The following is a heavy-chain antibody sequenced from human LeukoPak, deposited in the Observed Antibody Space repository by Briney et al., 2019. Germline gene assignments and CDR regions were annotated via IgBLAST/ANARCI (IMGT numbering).Heavy chain of an antibody. CDR2: INPNSGGT. CDR1: GYTFTGYY. CDR3: ARGVAAAGEWFDP. D-gene: IGHD6-13*01. J-gene: IGHJ5*02. V-gene: IGHV1-2*02. Sequence: ASVKVSCTASGYTFTGYYMHWVRQAPGQGLEWMGWINPNSGGTNYAQKFQGRVTMTRDTSISTAYMELSRLRSDDTAVYYCARGVAAAGEWFDPWGQGTLVTVSS.